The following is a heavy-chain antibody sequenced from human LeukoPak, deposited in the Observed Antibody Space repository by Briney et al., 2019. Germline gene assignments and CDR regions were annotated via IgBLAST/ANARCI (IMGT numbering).Heavy chain of an antibody. Sequence: GGSLRLSCAASGFTFSSYGMHWVRQAPGKGLEWVAVISYDGSNKYYVDSVKGRFTISRDNSKNTLYLQMNSLRAEDTAVYYCAELGITMIGGVWGKGTAVTISS. CDR3: AELGITMIGGV. CDR2: ISYDGSNK. D-gene: IGHD3-10*02. J-gene: IGHJ6*04. CDR1: GFTFSSYG. V-gene: IGHV3-30*18.